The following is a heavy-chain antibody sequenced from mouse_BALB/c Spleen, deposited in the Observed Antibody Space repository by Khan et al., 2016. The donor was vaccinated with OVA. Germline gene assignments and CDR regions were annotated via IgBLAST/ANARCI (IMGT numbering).Heavy chain of an antibody. V-gene: IGHV2-3*01. CDR2: IWGDGST. CDR1: GFSLTSDG. J-gene: IGHJ2*01. Sequence: QVQLQQSGPGLVAPSQSLSITCTVSGFSLTSDGVSWVRQPPGKGLEWLGVIWGDGSTNYHSALRSRLSIWKDNSKSQVFLKLDSLQTDDTATYYCAKLRGVYFDSWGQGTTLTVSA. CDR3: AKLRGVYFDS.